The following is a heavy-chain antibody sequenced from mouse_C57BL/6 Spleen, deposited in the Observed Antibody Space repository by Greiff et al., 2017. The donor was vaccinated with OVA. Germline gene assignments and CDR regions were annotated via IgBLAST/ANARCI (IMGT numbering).Heavy chain of an antibody. D-gene: IGHD1-1*01. V-gene: IGHV1-69*01. CDR1: GYTFTSYW. Sequence: QVQLQQPGAELVLPGASVKLSCKASGYTFTSYWMHWVKQRPGQGLEWIGEIDPSDSYTNYNQKFKGKSTLTVDKSSSTAYMQLSSRTSEDCAVYYCAICGSSYSHWYFDVWGTGTTVTVSS. CDR2: IDPSDSYT. CDR3: AICGSSYSHWYFDV. J-gene: IGHJ1*03.